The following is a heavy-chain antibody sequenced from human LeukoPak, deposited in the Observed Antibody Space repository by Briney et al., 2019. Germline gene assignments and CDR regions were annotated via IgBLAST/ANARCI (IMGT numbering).Heavy chain of an antibody. J-gene: IGHJ4*02. CDR2: ISSSGSTI. V-gene: IGHV3-48*03. Sequence: GGSLRLSCAASGFTFSSYEMNWVRQAPGKGLEWVSYISSSGSTIYYADSVKGRFTISRDNAKNSLYLQMNSLRAEDTAVYYCARTSMITFGGDIVIPFDYWGQGTLVTASS. CDR3: ARTSMITFGGDIVIPFDY. D-gene: IGHD3-16*02. CDR1: GFTFSSYE.